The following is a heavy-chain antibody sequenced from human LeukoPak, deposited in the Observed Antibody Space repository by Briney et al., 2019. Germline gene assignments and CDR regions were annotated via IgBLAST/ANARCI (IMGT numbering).Heavy chain of an antibody. V-gene: IGHV4-59*08. CDR2: IYYSGST. CDR3: ARHAQQQRGAFDI. D-gene: IGHD6-13*01. CDR1: GGSISSYY. Sequence: TPSETLSLTCTVSGGSISSYYWSWIRQPPGKGLEWIGYIYYSGSTNYNPSLKSRVTISVDTSKNQFSLKLSSVTAADTAVYYCARHAQQQRGAFDIWGQGTMVTVSS. J-gene: IGHJ3*02.